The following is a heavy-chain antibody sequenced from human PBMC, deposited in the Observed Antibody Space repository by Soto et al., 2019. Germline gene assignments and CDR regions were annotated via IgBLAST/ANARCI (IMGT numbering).Heavy chain of an antibody. V-gene: IGHV1-46*04. CDR3: ARDASYGDYEYGMDV. Sequence: QVHLVQSGAEVRKPGASVVVSCKSSGDTFGSYSIHWVRQAPGQGLEWMGAVNPSGTNANYAQKLRGRAKMTRDTSTSTVYMELSSLRSEDTAVYYCARDASYGDYEYGMDVWGQGTTVTVSS. CDR1: GDTFGSYS. CDR2: VNPSGTNA. J-gene: IGHJ6*02. D-gene: IGHD4-17*01.